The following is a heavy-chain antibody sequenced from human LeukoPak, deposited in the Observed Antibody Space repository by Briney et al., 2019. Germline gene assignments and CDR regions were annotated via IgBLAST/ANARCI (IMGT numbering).Heavy chain of an antibody. CDR1: GGSISSSSYY. CDR2: IYYSGST. CDR3: ARRLNDFDNWFDP. J-gene: IGHJ5*02. V-gene: IGHV4-39*01. D-gene: IGHD3-3*01. Sequence: PSETLSLTCTVSGGSISSSSYYWGWVRQPPGKGLEWIGSIYYSGSTYYNPSLKSRVTISVDTSKNQFSLKLSSVTAADTAVYYCARRLNDFDNWFDPWGQGTLVTVSS.